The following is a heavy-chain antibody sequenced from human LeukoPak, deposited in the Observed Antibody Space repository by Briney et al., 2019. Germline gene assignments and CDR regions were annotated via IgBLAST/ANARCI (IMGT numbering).Heavy chain of an antibody. CDR1: GYRFTSYW. J-gene: IGHJ5*02. D-gene: IGHD6-19*01. CDR3: ARGIAVAGTAVRFDP. V-gene: IGHV5-51*01. Sequence: GGSLKISFKGSGYRFTSYWIVWGRPMPGKGLEGMGIIYPGESDTRYSPSFQGQVTISADKSISTAYLQWSSLKASDTAMYYCARGIAVAGTAVRFDPWGQGTLVTVSS. CDR2: IYPGESDT.